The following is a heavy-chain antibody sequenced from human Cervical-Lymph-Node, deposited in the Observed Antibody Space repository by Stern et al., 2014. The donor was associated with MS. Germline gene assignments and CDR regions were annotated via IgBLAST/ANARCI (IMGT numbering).Heavy chain of an antibody. CDR1: GGSFSGYY. D-gene: IGHD1-26*01. V-gene: IGHV4-34*01. CDR3: ARDPYSRXXXMDV. J-gene: IGHJ6*02. CDR2: INHSGGT. Sequence: QVQLXXXGAGLLKPSETLSLTCAVYGGSFSGYYWSWIRQPPGKGLEWIGEINHSGGTNYNPSLKSRVTISVDTSKNQFSLKVSSVTAADTAVYYCARDPYSRXXXMDVWGQGTTVTVSS.